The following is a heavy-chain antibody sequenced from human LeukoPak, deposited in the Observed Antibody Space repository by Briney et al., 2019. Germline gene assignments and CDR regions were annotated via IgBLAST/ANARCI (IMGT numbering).Heavy chain of an antibody. D-gene: IGHD3-10*01. CDR2: IYSGGST. CDR3: AAPLWFGELSPTGYYGMDV. V-gene: IGHV3-53*01. Sequence: PGGSLRLSCAASGFTVSSNYMSWVRQAPGKGLEWVSVIYSGGSTYYADSVKGRFTISRDNSKNTLYLQMNSLRAEDTAAYYCAAPLWFGELSPTGYYGMDVWGQGTTVTVSS. J-gene: IGHJ6*02. CDR1: GFTVSSNY.